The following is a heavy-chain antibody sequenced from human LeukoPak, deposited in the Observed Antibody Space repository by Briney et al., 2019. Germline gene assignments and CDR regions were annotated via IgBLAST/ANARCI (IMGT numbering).Heavy chain of an antibody. CDR2: IYTNGST. CDR1: GGSISSYY. D-gene: IGHD2-2*01. V-gene: IGHV4-4*07. Sequence: SETLSLTCTVSGGSISSYYWSWIRQPAGKGLEWIGRIYTNGSTNYNPSLKSRVTMSVDTSKNQFSLKLSSVTAADTAVYYCARGYCSSTSCYSDAFDIWGLGTMVTVSS. CDR3: ARGYCSSTSCYSDAFDI. J-gene: IGHJ3*02.